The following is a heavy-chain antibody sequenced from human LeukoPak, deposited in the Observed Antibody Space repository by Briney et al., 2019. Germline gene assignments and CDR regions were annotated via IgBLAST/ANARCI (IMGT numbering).Heavy chain of an antibody. CDR2: IIPIFGTA. J-gene: IGHJ5*02. CDR3: ASGMYYDFWSGYYRSYWFDP. Sequence: SVKVSCKASGGTFSSYAISWVRQAPGQGLEWMGGIIPIFGTANYAQKFQGRVTITTDESTSTAYMELSSLRSEDTAVYYCASGMYYDFWSGYYRSYWFDPWGQGTLVTVSS. V-gene: IGHV1-69*05. D-gene: IGHD3-3*01. CDR1: GGTFSSYA.